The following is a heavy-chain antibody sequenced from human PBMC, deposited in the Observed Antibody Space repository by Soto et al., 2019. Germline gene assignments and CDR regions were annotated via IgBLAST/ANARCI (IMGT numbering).Heavy chain of an antibody. D-gene: IGHD6-6*01. CDR1: GFSVRSYF. J-gene: IGHJ6*02. V-gene: IGHV3-53*01. Sequence: PGGSLRLSCAASGFSVRSYFMSWVRQAPGKGLEWVSVIYSGDITYYADSVKGRFSISRDNSKNTLYLQMNSLRAEETSVYYCSGWGLPSSIGPNSYYYYNGMDVWGQGTTVPVSS. CDR3: SGWGLPSSIGPNSYYYYNGMDV. CDR2: IYSGDIT.